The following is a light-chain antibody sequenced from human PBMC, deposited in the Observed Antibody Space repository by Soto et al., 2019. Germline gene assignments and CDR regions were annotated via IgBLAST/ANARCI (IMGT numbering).Light chain of an antibody. Sequence: DIVMTQSPDSLAVSLGERATINCKSSQSVLYSSNNKHYLAWYQQKPGQPPKLLIYWASTRESGVPDRFSGNGSMTDFTLTISSRQAEDVEIYYSQQNCSTRPWTFGQVPQVEIK. CDR3: QQNCSTRPWT. J-gene: IGKJ1*01. V-gene: IGKV4-1*01. CDR2: WAS. CDR1: QSVLYSSNNKHY.